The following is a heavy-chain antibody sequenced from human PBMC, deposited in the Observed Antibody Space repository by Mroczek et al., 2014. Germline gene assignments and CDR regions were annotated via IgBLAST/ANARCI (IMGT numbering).Heavy chain of an antibody. CDR2: ISGSGGST. CDR1: GFTFSSYA. D-gene: IGHD2-2*02. Sequence: VQLVESGGGLVQPGGSLRLSCAASGFTFSSYAMSWVRQAPGKGLEWVSAISGSGGSTYYADSVKGRFTISRDNSKNTLYLQVNSLRAEDTALYYCAKDLFYKGSAAIVLMDVWGQGTTVTVSS. J-gene: IGHJ6*02. CDR3: AKDLFYKGSAAIVLMDV. V-gene: IGHV3-23*04.